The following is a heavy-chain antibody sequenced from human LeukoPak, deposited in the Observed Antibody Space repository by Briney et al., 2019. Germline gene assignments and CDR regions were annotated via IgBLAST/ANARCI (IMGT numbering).Heavy chain of an antibody. D-gene: IGHD3-10*01. CDR3: ARVARGVEYYYYYYMDV. V-gene: IGHV3-30*02. J-gene: IGHJ6*03. CDR1: GFTFSSYG. Sequence: GGSLRLSCAASGFTFSSYGMHWVRQAPGKGLEWVAFIRYDGSNKYYADSVKGRFTISRDNAKNSLYLQMNSLRAEDTAVYYCARVARGVEYYYYYYMDVWGKGTTVTISS. CDR2: IRYDGSNK.